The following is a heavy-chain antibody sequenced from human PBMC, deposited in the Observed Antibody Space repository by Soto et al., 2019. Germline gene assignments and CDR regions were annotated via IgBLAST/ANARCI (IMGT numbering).Heavy chain of an antibody. CDR3: ARGGRVRGVITAKYYYYGMDV. CDR2: IYSGGST. J-gene: IGHJ6*02. V-gene: IGHV3-53*01. CDR1: GFTVSSNY. D-gene: IGHD3-10*01. Sequence: PGGSLRLSCAASGFTVSSNYMSWVRQAPWKGLEWVSVIYSGGSTYYADSVKGRFTISRDNSKNTLYLQMNSLRAEDTAVYYCARGGRVRGVITAKYYYYGMDVWGQGTTVTVSS.